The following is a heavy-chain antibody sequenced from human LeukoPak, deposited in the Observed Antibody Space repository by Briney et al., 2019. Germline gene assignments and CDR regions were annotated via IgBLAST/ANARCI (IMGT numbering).Heavy chain of an antibody. J-gene: IGHJ4*02. CDR3: ARGPEYGGTIDY. D-gene: IGHD2-15*01. CDR1: GYTFIGHY. CDR2: INPNSDAT. Sequence: ASVKVSCKASGYTFIGHYIHWVRQAPGQGLEWMGWINPNSDATKYSQKFQGRVTMTRDTSISTNYMDLTRLTSDDTAVYYCARGPEYGGTIDYWGQGTLVTVSS. V-gene: IGHV1-2*02.